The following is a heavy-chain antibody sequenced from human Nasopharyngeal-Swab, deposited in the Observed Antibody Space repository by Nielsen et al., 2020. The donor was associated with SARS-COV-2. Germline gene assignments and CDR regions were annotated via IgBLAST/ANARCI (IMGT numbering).Heavy chain of an antibody. CDR1: GYIFTSYD. V-gene: IGHV1-18*01. D-gene: IGHD3-3*01. J-gene: IGHJ4*02. Sequence: ASVKVSCEASGYIFTSYDISWVRQALGQGLVWMGWIGAYNGNTNYAQKFQDRVTMTTDTSTSTVYMELRSLRSDDTAVYYCARHGVAEDYWGQGTLVTVSS. CDR2: IGAYNGNT. CDR3: ARHGVAEDY.